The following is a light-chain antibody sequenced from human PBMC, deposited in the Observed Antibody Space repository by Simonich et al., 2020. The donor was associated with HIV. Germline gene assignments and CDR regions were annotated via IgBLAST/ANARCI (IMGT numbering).Light chain of an antibody. V-gene: IGKV1-NL1*01. Sequence: DIQMTQSPSSVSASVGDRVTITCRSSEDITSYLAWYQQKPGKAPKLLLYAASRLESGVPSRFSGSGSGTDYTLTISSLQPEDFATYYCQQYYSTLTFGGGTKVEIK. CDR1: EDITSY. J-gene: IGKJ4*01. CDR2: AAS. CDR3: QQYYSTLT.